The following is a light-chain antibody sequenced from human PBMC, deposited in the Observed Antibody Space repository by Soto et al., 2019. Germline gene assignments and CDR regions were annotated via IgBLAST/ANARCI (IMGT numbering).Light chain of an antibody. CDR2: DAS. J-gene: IGKJ2*01. V-gene: IGKV3-11*01. CDR1: QSVTSY. CDR3: QQYDDAPPT. Sequence: IVLTLSPTTLSLSPGERATLSCRASQSVTSYLAWYQQSPGQAPRLRIYDASRRATGIPARFSGSGSGADFTLTISILEPEDFAVYYCQQYDDAPPTYGQGTKWIS.